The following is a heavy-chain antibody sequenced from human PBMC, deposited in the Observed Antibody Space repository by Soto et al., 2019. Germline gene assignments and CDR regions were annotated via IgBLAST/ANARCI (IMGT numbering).Heavy chain of an antibody. V-gene: IGHV3-7*01. Sequence: PWWSLRLSCSASVFTFRNYWMSWVRQAPGKGLEWVANIKYDGSEKYHVDSVKGRFTISRDNAKNSLYLQMNSLRAEDTALYYCARDCYYGTGSYYTPFFDFWGQGTPVTVSS. CDR2: IKYDGSEK. CDR3: ARDCYYGTGSYYTPFFDF. D-gene: IGHD3-10*01. CDR1: VFTFRNYW. J-gene: IGHJ4*02.